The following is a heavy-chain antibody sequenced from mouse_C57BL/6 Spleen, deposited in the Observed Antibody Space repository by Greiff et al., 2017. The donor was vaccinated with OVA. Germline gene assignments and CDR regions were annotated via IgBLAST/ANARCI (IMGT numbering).Heavy chain of an antibody. V-gene: IGHV1-59*01. CDR3: ARRARYCNDFDY. J-gene: IGHJ2*01. Sequence: QVQLQQPGAELVRPGTSVKLSCKASGYTFTSYWMHWVKQRPGQGLEWIGVIDPSDSYTNYNQQFKGKATLTVDTSSSTAYMQLSRRTSEDSAVYYGARRARYCNDFDYWGQGTTLTVSS. D-gene: IGHD1-1*01. CDR1: GYTFTSYW. CDR2: IDPSDSYT.